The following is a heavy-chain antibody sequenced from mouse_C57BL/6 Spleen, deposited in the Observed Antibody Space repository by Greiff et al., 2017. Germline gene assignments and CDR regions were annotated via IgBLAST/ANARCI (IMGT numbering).Heavy chain of an antibody. V-gene: IGHV5-4*01. Sequence: EVQLVESGGGLVKPGGSLKLSCAASGFTFSSYAMSWVRQTPEKRLEWVATISDGGSYTYYPDNVKGRFTISRDNAKNNLYLQMSHLKSEDTAMYYCAREANWDFRGFACWGQGTLVTVSA. CDR2: ISDGGSYT. CDR3: AREANWDFRGFAC. CDR1: GFTFSSYA. D-gene: IGHD4-1*01. J-gene: IGHJ3*01.